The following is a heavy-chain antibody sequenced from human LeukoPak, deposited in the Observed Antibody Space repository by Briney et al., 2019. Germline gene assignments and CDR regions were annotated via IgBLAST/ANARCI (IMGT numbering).Heavy chain of an antibody. Sequence: PSETLSLTCTVSSGSISSSNYYWGWIRQPPGKGLEWIGSMSYSGNTYYSPSLKSRVTISVDTSKNQFSLKLSSVTAADTAVYYCARLHYGGNYGYYYYYMDVWGKGTTVTISS. CDR2: MSYSGNT. J-gene: IGHJ6*03. CDR3: ARLHYGGNYGYYYYYMDV. V-gene: IGHV4-39*01. D-gene: IGHD4-23*01. CDR1: SGSISSSNYY.